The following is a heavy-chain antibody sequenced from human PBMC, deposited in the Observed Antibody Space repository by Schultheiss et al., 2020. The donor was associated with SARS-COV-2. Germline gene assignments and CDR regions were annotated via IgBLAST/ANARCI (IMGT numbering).Heavy chain of an antibody. J-gene: IGHJ2*01. D-gene: IGHD3-3*01. V-gene: IGHV1-69*13. Sequence: SVKVSCKASGGTFSSYAISWVRQAPGQGLEWMGGIIPIFGTTNYAQKFQGRVTITSDESTSTAYMELSSLRSEDTAVYYCARDRYDFWSGYVSYWYFDLWGRGTLVTVSS. CDR1: GGTFSSYA. CDR3: ARDRYDFWSGYVSYWYFDL. CDR2: IIPIFGTT.